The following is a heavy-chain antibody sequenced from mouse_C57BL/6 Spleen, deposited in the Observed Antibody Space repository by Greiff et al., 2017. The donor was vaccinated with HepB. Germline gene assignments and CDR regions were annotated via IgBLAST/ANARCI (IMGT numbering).Heavy chain of an antibody. CDR3: ARKGITTVVATPFDY. Sequence: VQLQQPGAELVKPGASVKLSCKASGYTFTSYWMHWVKQRPGQGLEWIGMIHPNSGSTKYNEKFKSKATLTVDKSSSTAYMQLSSLTSEDSAVYYCARKGITTVVATPFDYWGQGTTLTVSS. CDR2: IHPNSGST. CDR1: GYTFTSYW. D-gene: IGHD1-1*01. J-gene: IGHJ2*01. V-gene: IGHV1-64*01.